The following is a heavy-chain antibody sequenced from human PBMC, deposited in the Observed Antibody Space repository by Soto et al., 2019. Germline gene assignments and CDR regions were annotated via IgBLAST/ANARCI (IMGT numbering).Heavy chain of an antibody. CDR1: GYTFTSYY. J-gene: IGHJ4*02. D-gene: IGHD1-7*01. CDR2: INPTGGGTT. CDR3: ARMLELNQGHY. Sequence: ASVKVSCKASGYTFTSYYMHWVRQAPGQGLEWMGIINPTGGGTTTYAQKFQGRVTMTRDTSTSTVYMELSSLRSEDTAVYYCARMLELNQGHYWGQGTLVTVSS. V-gene: IGHV1-46*01.